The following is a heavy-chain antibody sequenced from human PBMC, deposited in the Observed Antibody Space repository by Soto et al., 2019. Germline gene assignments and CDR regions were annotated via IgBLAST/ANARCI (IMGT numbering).Heavy chain of an antibody. Sequence: GGSLRLSCAASGFTFDDYTMHWFRQAPGKGLEWVSLISWDGGSTYYADSVKGRFTISRDNSKNSLYLQMNSLRTEDTALYYCAKDILRCTNGVCPDYYYYYGMDVWGQGTTVTVSS. J-gene: IGHJ6*02. CDR3: AKDILRCTNGVCPDYYYYYGMDV. CDR1: GFTFDDYT. CDR2: ISWDGGST. D-gene: IGHD2-8*01. V-gene: IGHV3-43*01.